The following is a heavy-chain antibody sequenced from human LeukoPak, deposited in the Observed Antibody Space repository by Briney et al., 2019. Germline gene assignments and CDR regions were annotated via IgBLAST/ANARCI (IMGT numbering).Heavy chain of an antibody. CDR2: INQNGGEK. Sequence: GGSLRLSCAVSGFTFSDYWMNWVRQAPGKGLEWVASINQNGGEKSYADSVKGRFTISRGNPKNSLYLQMSSLRAEDTAVYYCARDGTAAGLYFDLWGQGTLVTVSS. D-gene: IGHD6-13*01. CDR1: GFTFSDYW. J-gene: IGHJ4*01. V-gene: IGHV3-7*01. CDR3: ARDGTAAGLYFDL.